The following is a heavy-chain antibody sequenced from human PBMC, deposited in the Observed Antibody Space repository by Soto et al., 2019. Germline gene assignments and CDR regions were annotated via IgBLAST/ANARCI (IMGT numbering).Heavy chain of an antibody. CDR1: GFSLSSSGVG. J-gene: IGHJ3*02. Sequence: QITLKESGPTLVKPTQTLTLTCTFSGFSLSSSGVGVGWIRQPPGKALEWLALIYGDDDRRYSPSLKSRLTXPXVTSRNHVVLTMADMDPVDTATYYCAHRETAGAFDIWGQGTMVTVSS. CDR2: IYGDDDR. D-gene: IGHD2-21*02. CDR3: AHRETAGAFDI. V-gene: IGHV2-5*02.